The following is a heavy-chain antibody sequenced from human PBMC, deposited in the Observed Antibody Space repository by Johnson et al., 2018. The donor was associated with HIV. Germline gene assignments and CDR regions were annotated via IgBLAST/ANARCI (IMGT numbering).Heavy chain of an antibody. V-gene: IGHV3-20*04. CDR2: INWNGGST. CDR3: TGAFGSGGYSSSWYLGLGPFDI. D-gene: IGHD6-13*01. J-gene: IGHJ3*02. Sequence: VQLVESGGGVVRPGGSLRLSCAASGFTFNDYGMSWVRQVPGKGLEWISGINWNGGSTGYVDSVKGRFTISRDNANDSLFLQMNSLGAEDTALYYCTGAFGSGGYSSSWYLGLGPFDIWGQGTMVTVSS. CDR1: GFTFNDYG.